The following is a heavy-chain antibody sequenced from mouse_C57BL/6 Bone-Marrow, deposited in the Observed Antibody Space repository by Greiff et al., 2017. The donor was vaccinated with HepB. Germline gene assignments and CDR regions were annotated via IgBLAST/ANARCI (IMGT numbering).Heavy chain of an antibody. Sequence: EVQLVESGGGLVKPGGSLKLSCAASGFTFSDYGMHWVRQAPEKGLAWVAYISSGSSTIYYADTVKGRFTISRDNAKNTLFLQMTSLRSEDTAMYYCARTWFAYWGQGTLVTVSA. CDR1: GFTFSDYG. J-gene: IGHJ3*01. V-gene: IGHV5-17*01. CDR3: ARTWFAY. CDR2: ISSGSSTI.